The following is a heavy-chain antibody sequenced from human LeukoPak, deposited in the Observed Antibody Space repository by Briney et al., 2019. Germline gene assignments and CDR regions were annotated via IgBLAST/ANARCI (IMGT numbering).Heavy chain of an antibody. D-gene: IGHD5-18*01. J-gene: IGHJ4*02. CDR2: IRYDGSNK. Sequence: GGSLRLSCAASGFTFSSYGMHWVRQAPGKGLEWVAFIRYDGSNKYYADSVKGRFTISRDNSKNTLYLQMNSLRAEDTAVYYRARRATSERGYSYGLDYWGQGTLVTVSS. CDR1: GFTFSSYG. V-gene: IGHV3-30*02. CDR3: ARRATSERGYSYGLDY.